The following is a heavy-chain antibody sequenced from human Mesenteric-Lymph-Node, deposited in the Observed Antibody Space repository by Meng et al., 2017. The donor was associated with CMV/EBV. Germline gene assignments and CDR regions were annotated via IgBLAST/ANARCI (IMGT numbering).Heavy chain of an antibody. Sequence: GQLQDSCPGLVTPSEPLSLPCIVSGVSVTSGAYHWSWIRQSPGKGLELIGYIYGTGITIYNPSLKSRVTILLETSKNQFSLKLNSVTTADTAVYYCAKSRSSTPGIVDDWGQGTLVTVSS. CDR3: AKSRSSTPGIVDD. D-gene: IGHD2/OR15-2a*01. J-gene: IGHJ4*02. V-gene: IGHV4-61*08. CDR2: IYGTGIT. CDR1: GVSVTSGAYH.